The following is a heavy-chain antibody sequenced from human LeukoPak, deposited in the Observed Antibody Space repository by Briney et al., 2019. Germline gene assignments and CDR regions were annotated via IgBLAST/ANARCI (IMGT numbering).Heavy chain of an antibody. Sequence: TPSETLSLTCAVSGGSISSGSYDWYWIRQPAGKGLEWIGHIYTSGTSNYNPSLRSRVTISVDTSKNQFSLKLASVTAADTAVYYCTKGRGIWGQGTLVTVSS. CDR2: IYTSGTS. J-gene: IGHJ4*02. V-gene: IGHV4-61*09. D-gene: IGHD3-10*01. CDR1: GGSISSGSYD. CDR3: TKGRGI.